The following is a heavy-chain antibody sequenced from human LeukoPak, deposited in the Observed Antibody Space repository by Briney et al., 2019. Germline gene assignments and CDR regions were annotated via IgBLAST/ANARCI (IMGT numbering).Heavy chain of an antibody. Sequence: ASVKVSCKASGGTFSSYTISWVRQAPGQGLEWMGGIIPIFGTANYAQKFQGRVTITTDESTSTAYMELSSLRSEDTAVYYCARALGYCSSTSCYFSLNWFDPWGQEPWSPSPQ. D-gene: IGHD2-2*01. V-gene: IGHV1-69*05. J-gene: IGHJ5*02. CDR1: GGTFSSYT. CDR3: ARALGYCSSTSCYFSLNWFDP. CDR2: IIPIFGTA.